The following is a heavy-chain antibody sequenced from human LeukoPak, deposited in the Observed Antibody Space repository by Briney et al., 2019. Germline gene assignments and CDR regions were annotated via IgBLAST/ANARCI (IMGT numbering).Heavy chain of an antibody. Sequence: GESLKISCKGSGYSFTSYWIGWVRQMPGKGLEWMGIIYPGDSDTRYSPSFQGQVTISADESISTAYLQWSSLKASDTAMYYCARQSITMVRGVISPTIDYWGQGTLVTVSS. J-gene: IGHJ4*02. V-gene: IGHV5-51*01. CDR1: GYSFTSYW. CDR2: IYPGDSDT. D-gene: IGHD3-10*01. CDR3: ARQSITMVRGVISPTIDY.